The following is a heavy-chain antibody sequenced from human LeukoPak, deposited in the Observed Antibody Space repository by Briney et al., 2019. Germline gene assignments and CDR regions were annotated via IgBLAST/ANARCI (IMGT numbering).Heavy chain of an antibody. CDR2: ISSNSVYI. CDR3: ARDQSDYYGSGSYSEGSY. V-gene: IGHV3-21*01. D-gene: IGHD3-10*01. J-gene: IGHJ4*02. CDR1: GSIFSSYS. Sequence: GSLRLSCEASGSIFSSYSMNWVRQAPGKGLEWVSSISSNSVYIHYADSVKGRFTISRDNAKNSLYLQMYSLRDEDTAVYYCARDQSDYYGSGSYSEGSYWGQGTLVTVSS.